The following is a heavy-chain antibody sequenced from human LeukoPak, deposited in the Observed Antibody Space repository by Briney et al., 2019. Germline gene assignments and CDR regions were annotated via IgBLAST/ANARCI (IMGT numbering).Heavy chain of an antibody. V-gene: IGHV4-34*01. Sequence: SETLSLTCAVYGGSFSGYYWSWIRQPPGKGLECIGEIHHSGSTNYNPSLKSRVTLSVDTSKNQFSLKLSSVTAADTAVYYCARVSGYDWESFYDSWGQGTLVTVSS. CDR3: ARVSGYDWESFYDS. CDR1: GGSFSGYY. CDR2: IHHSGST. J-gene: IGHJ4*02. D-gene: IGHD5-12*01.